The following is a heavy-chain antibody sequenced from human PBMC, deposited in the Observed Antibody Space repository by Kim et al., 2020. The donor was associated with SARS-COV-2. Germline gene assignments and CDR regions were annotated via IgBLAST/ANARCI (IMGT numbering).Heavy chain of an antibody. CDR3: AKDLGYCSSTSCYNFDY. J-gene: IGHJ4*01. CDR2: ISYDGSNK. CDR1: GFTFSSYG. Sequence: GGSLRLSCAASGFTFSSYGMHWVRQAPGKGLEWVAVISYDGSNKYYADSVKGRFTISRDNSKNTLYLQMNSLRAEDTAVYYCAKDLGYCSSTSCYNFDY. D-gene: IGHD2-2*01. V-gene: IGHV3-30*18.